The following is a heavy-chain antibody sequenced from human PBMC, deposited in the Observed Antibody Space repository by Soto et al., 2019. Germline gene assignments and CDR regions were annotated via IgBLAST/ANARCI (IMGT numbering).Heavy chain of an antibody. V-gene: IGHV3-72*01. Sequence: EVQLVESGGGLIQPGGSLRLSCVASGLTFSDHYMDWDRQAPGKGLEWVGRIRNKAYTYTTEHAASVKGRFTMSRDDLKNSVFLEMNSLKSEDTAVYFCTKGLCTGGSCFSGDSWGQGTLVTVSS. CDR1: GLTFSDHY. D-gene: IGHD2-15*01. CDR2: IRNKAYTYTT. CDR3: TKGLCTGGSCFSGDS. J-gene: IGHJ5*01.